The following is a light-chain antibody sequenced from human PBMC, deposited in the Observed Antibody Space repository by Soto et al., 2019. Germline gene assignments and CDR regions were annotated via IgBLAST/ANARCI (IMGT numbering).Light chain of an antibody. CDR1: SSDVGAYDF. V-gene: IGLV2-14*01. CDR2: DVT. CDR3: SSYTTRSTLV. Sequence: QSALTQPASVSGSPGQSITISCTGTSSDVGAYDFVSWYQRSPGKAPKLVTFDVTHRPPGISDRFSGSKSANTASLTISGLQAADEAFYYCSSYTTRSTLVFGGGTKVTVL. J-gene: IGLJ1*01.